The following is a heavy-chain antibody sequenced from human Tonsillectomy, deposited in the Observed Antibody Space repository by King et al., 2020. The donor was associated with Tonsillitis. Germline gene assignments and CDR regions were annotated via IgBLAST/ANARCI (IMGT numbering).Heavy chain of an antibody. Sequence: QLVQSGGGLVKPGGSLSLSCAASGFTFSAYNMTWGRQAPGKGLEWVSSISSGRSYINYADSVKGRFTLSRDNAKNSLYLQKDSLGAEGTAVYYCEGGTVAHDSWGQGTLVTVSS. CDR1: GFTFSAYN. CDR2: ISSGRSYI. V-gene: IGHV3-21*01. D-gene: IGHD6-19*01. CDR3: EGGTVAHDS. J-gene: IGHJ4*02.